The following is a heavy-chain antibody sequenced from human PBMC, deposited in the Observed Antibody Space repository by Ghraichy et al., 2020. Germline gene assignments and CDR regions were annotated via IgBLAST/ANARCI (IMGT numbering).Heavy chain of an antibody. D-gene: IGHD2-21*02. CDR3: ARDLTYCGGDCYSDY. Sequence: GESLRLSCAASGFTFSSYTMNWVRQAPGKGLEWVSYISSSGITIYYADSVKGRFTISRDNAKNSLYLQMNSLRDEDTAVYYCARDLTYCGGDCYSDYWGQGTLVTVSS. CDR2: ISSSGITI. CDR1: GFTFSSYT. J-gene: IGHJ4*02. V-gene: IGHV3-48*02.